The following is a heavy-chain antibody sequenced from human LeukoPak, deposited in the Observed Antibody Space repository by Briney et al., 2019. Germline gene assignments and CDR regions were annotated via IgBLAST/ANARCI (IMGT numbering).Heavy chain of an antibody. CDR2: IKESGDIT. J-gene: IGHJ4*02. CDR3: AKYCSGATCSGY. CDR1: GFTFSSYS. D-gene: IGHD2-15*01. Sequence: GASLRLSCAASGFTFSSYSMCWVRQAPGKGPEWVSGIKESGDITYYADSVKGRFTISKDNSKNTLYPQMNSLRAEDTAKYYCAKYCSGATCSGYWGQGTLVTVFS. V-gene: IGHV3-23*01.